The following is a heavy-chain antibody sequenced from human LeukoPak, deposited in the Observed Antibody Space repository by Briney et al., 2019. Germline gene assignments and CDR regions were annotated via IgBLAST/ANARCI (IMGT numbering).Heavy chain of an antibody. J-gene: IGHJ4*02. CDR3: VRHVREYYDSSGYYYFLDY. CDR1: GGSISSYY. V-gene: IGHV4-59*08. Sequence: PSETLSLTCTVSGGSISSYYWSWIRQPPGKGLEWIGYIYYSGSTNYSPSLKSRVTISVDTSKNQFSLKLSSVTAADTAVYYCVRHVREYYDSSGYYYFLDYWGQGTLVTVSS. D-gene: IGHD3-22*01. CDR2: IYYSGST.